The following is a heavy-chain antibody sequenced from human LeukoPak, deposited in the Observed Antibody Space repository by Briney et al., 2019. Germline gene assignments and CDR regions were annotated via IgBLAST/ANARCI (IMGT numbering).Heavy chain of an antibody. CDR1: GFPFING. Sequence: GGSLRPSCAAPGFPFINGLPWAGRPPGKGLEWVANIKEDGSEEHYVDSVKGRFTISRDNAKNSLFLQMNSLRVADTAVYYCTPEVWELQGASDIWGQGTMVTVSS. V-gene: IGHV3-7*01. CDR2: IKEDGSEE. J-gene: IGHJ3*02. D-gene: IGHD1-26*01. CDR3: TPEVWELQGASDI.